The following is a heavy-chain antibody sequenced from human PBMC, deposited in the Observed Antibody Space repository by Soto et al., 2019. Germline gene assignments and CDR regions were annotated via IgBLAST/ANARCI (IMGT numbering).Heavy chain of an antibody. CDR3: ARDSFHCSRLTCLSNWYFDL. J-gene: IGHJ2*01. D-gene: IGHD2-15*01. CDR1: GFSFNNYA. Sequence: EVQLLQSGGGLEHPGGSLRLSCAASGFSFNNYAMIWVRQAPGKGPEWVSLITHSGADTYYADSVKGRFTISRDNSRNTVDREMNYLRAEHTAMYYCARDSFHCSRLTCLSNWYFDLWGRGTLVTVSS. V-gene: IGHV3-23*01. CDR2: ITHSGADT.